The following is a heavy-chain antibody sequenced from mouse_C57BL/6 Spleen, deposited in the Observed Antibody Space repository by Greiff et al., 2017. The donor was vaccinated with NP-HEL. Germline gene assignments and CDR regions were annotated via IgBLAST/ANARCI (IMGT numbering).Heavy chain of an antibody. CDR2: IHPNSGST. Sequence: QVQLQQPGAELVKPGASVKLSCKASGFTFNSYWMHWVKQRPGQGLEWIGMIHPNSGSTNYNEKFKSKATLTVDKSSSTAYMQLSNLTSEDSAVYYSARERSNYYGSHYDYWGQGTTLTVSS. J-gene: IGHJ2*01. CDR1: GFTFNSYW. D-gene: IGHD1-1*01. V-gene: IGHV1-64*01. CDR3: ARERSNYYGSHYDY.